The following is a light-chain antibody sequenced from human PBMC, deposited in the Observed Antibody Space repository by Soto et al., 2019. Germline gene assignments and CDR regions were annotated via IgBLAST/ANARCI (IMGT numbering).Light chain of an antibody. CDR1: SADVGAYDY. CDR2: DVS. V-gene: IGLV2-14*03. Sequence: QSALTQAASVSGSPGQSITISCTGTSADVGAYDYVSWYQHHPGKAPKVMIYDVSNRPSGVSNRFSGSKSGNTASLTISGLQAEDEAVYYCSSYTRSSFVVFGGGTKVTVL. CDR3: SSYTRSSFVV. J-gene: IGLJ2*01.